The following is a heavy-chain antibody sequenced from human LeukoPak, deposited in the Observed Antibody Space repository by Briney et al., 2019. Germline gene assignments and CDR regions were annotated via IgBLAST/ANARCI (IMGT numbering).Heavy chain of an antibody. D-gene: IGHD3-3*01. CDR3: ASRNTYYDFWSGYYFDY. J-gene: IGHJ4*02. Sequence: PGGSLRLSCAASGFTFSSYGMHWVRQAPGKGLEWVAVISYDGSNKYYADSVKGRFTISRDNSKNTLYLQMNSLRAEDTAVYYCASRNTYYDFWSGYYFDYWGQGTLVTVSS. CDR1: GFTFSSYG. V-gene: IGHV3-30*03. CDR2: ISYDGSNK.